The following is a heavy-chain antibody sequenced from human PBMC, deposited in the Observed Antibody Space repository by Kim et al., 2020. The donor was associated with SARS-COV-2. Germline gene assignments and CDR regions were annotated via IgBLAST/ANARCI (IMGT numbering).Heavy chain of an antibody. CDR3: ARGYSSSWYVGYFDY. Sequence: PSLKSRVTISVDTSKNQFSLKLSSVTAADTAVYYCARGYSSSWYVGYFDYWGQGTLVTVSS. J-gene: IGHJ4*02. D-gene: IGHD6-13*01. V-gene: IGHV4-59*09.